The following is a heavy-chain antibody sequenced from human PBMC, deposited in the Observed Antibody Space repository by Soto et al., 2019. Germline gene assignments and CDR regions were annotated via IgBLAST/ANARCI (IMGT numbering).Heavy chain of an antibody. Sequence: GGSLRLSCAASGFTFSIFDMHWVRQAPGEGLEWVSAIGAAGDPHYSGSVKGRFIISRQNAKNSLYLQMNSLTVGDTAVYYCAKSSSDSLTSFDSWGQGTLVTVSS. D-gene: IGHD2-21*02. CDR3: AKSSSDSLTSFDS. J-gene: IGHJ5*01. V-gene: IGHV3-13*05. CDR1: GFTFSIFD. CDR2: IGAAGDP.